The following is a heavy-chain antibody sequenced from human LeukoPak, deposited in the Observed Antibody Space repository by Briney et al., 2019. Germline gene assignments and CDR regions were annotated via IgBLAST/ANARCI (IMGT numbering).Heavy chain of an antibody. CDR2: MSYDGSNK. J-gene: IGHJ4*02. Sequence: GGSLRLSCAASGFTFSSYGMHWVRQAPGKGLEWVAVMSYDGSNKYYADSVKGRFTISRDNSKNTLYLQMNSLRAEDTAVYYCAKDRRLGYCSGGSCYLDYWGQGTLVTVSS. CDR3: AKDRRLGYCSGGSCYLDY. V-gene: IGHV3-30*18. CDR1: GFTFSSYG. D-gene: IGHD2-15*01.